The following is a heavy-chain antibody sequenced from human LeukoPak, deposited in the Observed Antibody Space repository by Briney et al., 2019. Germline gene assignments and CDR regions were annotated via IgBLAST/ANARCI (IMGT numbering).Heavy chain of an antibody. CDR1: GYTFSDYG. D-gene: IGHD4-17*01. J-gene: IGHJ4*02. V-gene: IGHV1-18*01. Sequence: ASVKVSCKASGYTFSDYGITWARQAPGQGLEWMGWISASDGSTNYAQKVQGRVTMTTDTYTSTAYMELRSLTSDDTAVYYCAICGAAVTTHFSHWGQGTLVTVSS. CDR3: AICGAAVTTHFSH. CDR2: ISASDGST.